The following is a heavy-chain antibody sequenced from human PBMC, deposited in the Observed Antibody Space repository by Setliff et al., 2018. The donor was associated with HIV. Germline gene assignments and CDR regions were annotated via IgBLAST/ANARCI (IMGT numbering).Heavy chain of an antibody. CDR3: VRASYSSSWYNIRPFDF. CDR1: GFTFSSYG. D-gene: IGHD6-13*01. Sequence: GGSLRLSCVVSGFTFSSYGMHWVRQPPGKGLEWVAVIWYDGSNIYYADSVKGRFTISRDNSKNTLYLQMNSLRVEDTAVYYCVRASYSSSWYNIRPFDFWAQGTLVTVSS. V-gene: IGHV3-33*01. J-gene: IGHJ4*02. CDR2: IWYDGSNI.